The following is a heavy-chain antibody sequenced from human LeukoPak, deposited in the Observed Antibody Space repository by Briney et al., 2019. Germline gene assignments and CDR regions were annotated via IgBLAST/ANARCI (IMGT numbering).Heavy chain of an antibody. J-gene: IGHJ4*02. V-gene: IGHV4-59*01. CDR1: GASINSYY. CDR3: ARQGAGSGSSILDY. D-gene: IGHD3-10*01. CDR2: ISYSGST. Sequence: SETLSLTCTVSGASINSYYWSWIRQSPGKGLEWIGYISYSGSTKYNSSLKSRVTISIDTSKNQFSLKLTSVTAADTAVYYCARQGAGSGSSILDYWGQGSLVTVSS.